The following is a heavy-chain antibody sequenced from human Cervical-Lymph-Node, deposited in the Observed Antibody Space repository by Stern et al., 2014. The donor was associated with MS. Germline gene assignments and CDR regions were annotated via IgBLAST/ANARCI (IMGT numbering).Heavy chain of an antibody. V-gene: IGHV5-51*01. J-gene: IGHJ4*02. CDR1: GYNFGSYW. CDR3: ARVADYYDFWTGYFNFDS. CDR2: IYPDGSDV. D-gene: IGHD3-3*01. Sequence: EVQLAQSGAEVKKPGESLKISCQGSGYNFGSYWIAWVRQMPGKGLEWMGIIYPDGSDVSPSPSFQCQGPRSVDNSISTAFLQRGSLKASDTAVYYCARVADYYDFWTGYFNFDSWGQGTLVIVSS.